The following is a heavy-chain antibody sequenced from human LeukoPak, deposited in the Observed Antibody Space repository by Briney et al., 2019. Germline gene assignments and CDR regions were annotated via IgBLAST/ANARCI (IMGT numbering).Heavy chain of an antibody. J-gene: IGHJ5*02. CDR2: IYTSGST. V-gene: IGHV4-61*02. D-gene: IGHD1-26*01. CDR1: GGSLSSGSYY. CDR3: ARGGSYPGYWFDP. Sequence: SETLSLTCTVSGGSLSSGSYYWSWIRQPAGKGLEWIGRIYTSGSTNYNPSLKSRVTISVDTSKNQFSLKLSSVTAADTAVYYCARGGSYPGYWFDPWGQGTLVTVSS.